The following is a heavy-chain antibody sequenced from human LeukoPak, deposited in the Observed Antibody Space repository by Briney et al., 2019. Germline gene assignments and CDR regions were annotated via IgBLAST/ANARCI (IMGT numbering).Heavy chain of an antibody. Sequence: PGGSLRLSCAASGFTFSSYSMNWVRQAPGKGLEWVSSISSSSSYIYYADSVKGRFTISRDNAKNSLYLQMNSLRAEDTAVYYCARDLVMGATLGPFDYWAQGTLVTVSS. V-gene: IGHV3-21*01. D-gene: IGHD1-26*01. CDR3: ARDLVMGATLGPFDY. J-gene: IGHJ4*02. CDR2: ISSSSSYI. CDR1: GFTFSSYS.